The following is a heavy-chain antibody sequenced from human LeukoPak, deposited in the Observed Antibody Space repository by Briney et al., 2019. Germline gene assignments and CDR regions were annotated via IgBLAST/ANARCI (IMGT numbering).Heavy chain of an antibody. V-gene: IGHV3-53*01. CDR1: GFTVSSND. J-gene: IGHJ4*02. CDR2: IYSGGST. D-gene: IGHD3-22*01. Sequence: PGGSLRLSCAASGFTVSSNDMSWVRQAPGKGLECISVIYSGGSTDYADSVKGRLTISRDNAKNSLYLQMNSLRAEDTAVYYCARDSSGYYYPDYWGQGTLVTVSS. CDR3: ARDSSGYYYPDY.